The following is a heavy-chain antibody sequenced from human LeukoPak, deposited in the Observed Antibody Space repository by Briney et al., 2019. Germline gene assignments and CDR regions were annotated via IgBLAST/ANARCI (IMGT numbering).Heavy chain of an antibody. CDR1: GGSISSSSYY. CDR3: ARDRVAGSYYYYYYMDV. CDR2: IYYSGST. Sequence: SETLSLTCTVSGGSISSSSYYWGWIRQPPGKGLEWIGSIYYSGSTYYNPSLKSRVTISVDTSKNQFSLKLSSVTAADTAVYYCARDRVAGSYYYYYYMDVWGKGTTVTVSS. J-gene: IGHJ6*03. V-gene: IGHV4-39*07. D-gene: IGHD6-19*01.